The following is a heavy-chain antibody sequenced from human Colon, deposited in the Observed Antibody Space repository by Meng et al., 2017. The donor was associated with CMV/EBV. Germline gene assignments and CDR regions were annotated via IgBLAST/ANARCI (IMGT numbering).Heavy chain of an antibody. D-gene: IGHD6-19*01. V-gene: IGHV3-15*01. CDR2: IKSKADGGTP. CDR1: GFTFNNAW. CDR3: ARALAVASP. J-gene: IGHJ4*02. Sequence: GGSLRLSCAASGFTFNNAWMSWVRQAPGKGLEWLGRIKSKADGGTPDYAAPVKGRFTISRDDSKSTVYLQMSSLRVEDTALYYGARALAVASPWGQGTLVTVSS.